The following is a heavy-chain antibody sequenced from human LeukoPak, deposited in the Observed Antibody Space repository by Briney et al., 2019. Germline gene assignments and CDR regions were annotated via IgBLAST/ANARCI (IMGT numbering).Heavy chain of an antibody. CDR2: INPNSGGT. CDR3: ARVVRAIGSIQPPGY. CDR1: GYTFTGYY. D-gene: IGHD2/OR15-2a*01. Sequence: GASVKVSCKASGYTFTGYYMHWVRQAPGQGLEWMGWINPNSGGTNYAQKFQGRVTMTRDTSISTAYMELSSLRSEDTAVYYCARVVRAIGSIQPPGYWGQGTLVTVSS. J-gene: IGHJ4*02. V-gene: IGHV1-2*02.